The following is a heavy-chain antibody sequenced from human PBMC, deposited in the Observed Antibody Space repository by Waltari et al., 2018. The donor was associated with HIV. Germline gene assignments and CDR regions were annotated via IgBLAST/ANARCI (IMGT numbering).Heavy chain of an antibody. V-gene: IGHV4-34*01. CDR3: GRVDPNDGGTFDV. D-gene: IGHD2-8*01. J-gene: IGHJ3*01. CDR2: VSHRGAN. Sequence: QVRIVQWGAGLLKPSETLSVTCAVYNVRFHDFYWGWMRQAPGKGPEWSGEVSHRGANNSNPSLKSRVSLEVDISMYHFSLKLKSVIDADTATYYCGRVDPNDGGTFDVWSQGSKALVSS. CDR1: NVRFHDFY.